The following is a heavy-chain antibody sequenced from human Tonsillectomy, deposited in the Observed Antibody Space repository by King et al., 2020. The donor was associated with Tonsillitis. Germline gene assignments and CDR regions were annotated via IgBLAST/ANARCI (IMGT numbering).Heavy chain of an antibody. Sequence: VQLVESGGGLIQPGGSLRLSCAVSGFSVSRNYMTWFRQSPGRGLEWVSSLWSDGQTFYADSVKGRFTISRDNSKNALYLHMTGLGVDDTAIYFCAKDWVGPQRRTRDYNHFGMDVWGRGTTVIVSS. CDR1: GFSVSRNY. V-gene: IGHV3-53*01. D-gene: IGHD5-12*01. CDR2: LWSDGQT. J-gene: IGHJ6*02. CDR3: AKDWVGPQRRTRDYNHFGMDV.